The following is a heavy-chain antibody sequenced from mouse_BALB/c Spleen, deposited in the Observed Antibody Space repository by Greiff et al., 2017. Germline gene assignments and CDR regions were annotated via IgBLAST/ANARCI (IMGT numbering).Heavy chain of an antibody. CDR3: TGGNGFAY. D-gene: IGHD2-1*01. CDR1: GFTFSSYW. V-gene: IGHV6-3*01. J-gene: IGHJ3*01. Sequence: EVKLVESGGGLVQPGGSMKLSCVASGFTFSSYWMSWVRQSPEKGLEWVAEIRLKSDNYATHYAESVKGKFTISRDDSKSRLYLQMNSLRAEDTGIYYCTGGNGFAYWGQGTLVTVSA. CDR2: IRLKSDNYAT.